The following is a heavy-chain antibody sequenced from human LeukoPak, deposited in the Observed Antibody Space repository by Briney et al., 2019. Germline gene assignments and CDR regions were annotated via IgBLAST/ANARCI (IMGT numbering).Heavy chain of an antibody. CDR2: IYYSGST. CDR1: GGSISSGGYY. CDR3: ARDTTGTTSGFDY. V-gene: IGHV4-31*03. Sequence: SQTLSLTCTVSGGSISSGGYYWSWIRQHPGKGLEWIGYIYYSGSTYYNPSLKSRVTISVDTSKNQFSLKLSSVTAADTAVYYCARDTTGTTSGFDYWGQGTLVTVSS. D-gene: IGHD1-1*01. J-gene: IGHJ4*02.